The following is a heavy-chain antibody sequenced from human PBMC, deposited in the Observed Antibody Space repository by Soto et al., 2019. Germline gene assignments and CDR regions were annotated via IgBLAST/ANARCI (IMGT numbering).Heavy chain of an antibody. V-gene: IGHV1-18*01. CDR2: INTYNGNT. CDR1: GYTFTNYG. Sequence: QVQLVQSGGEVKKPGASVKVSCKASGYTFTNYGVNWVRQAPGQGLERMGWINTYNGNTNYAQKLQGRVTLTTDTSTRTAYTELRSLTSDDTAVYYCARCSSPVDFDYWGQGTLVTVSS. CDR3: ARCSSPVDFDY. J-gene: IGHJ4*02. D-gene: IGHD6-13*01.